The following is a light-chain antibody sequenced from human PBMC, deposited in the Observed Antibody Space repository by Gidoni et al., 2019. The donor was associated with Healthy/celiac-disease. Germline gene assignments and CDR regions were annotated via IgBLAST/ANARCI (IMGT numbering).Light chain of an antibody. CDR1: SSNIGSNY. Sequence: QSVLPQPPSASGTPGQRVTISCSGSSSNIGSNYVYWYQQLPGTAPKLLIYRNNQRPSGVPDRFSGSKSGTSASLAISGRRSEDEADYYCAAWDDSLSGSNWVFGGGTKLTVL. V-gene: IGLV1-47*01. J-gene: IGLJ3*02. CDR2: RNN. CDR3: AAWDDSLSGSNWV.